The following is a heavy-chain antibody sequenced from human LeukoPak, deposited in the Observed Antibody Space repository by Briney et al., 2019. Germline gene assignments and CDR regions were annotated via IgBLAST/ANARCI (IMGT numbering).Heavy chain of an antibody. J-gene: IGHJ4*02. V-gene: IGHV4-39*01. D-gene: IGHD6-13*01. CDR2: IYYSGST. CDR1: GGSISSSSYY. Sequence: IPSETLSLTCTVSGGSISSSSYYWGWIRQPPGKGLEWIGSIYYSGSTYYNPSLKSRVTISVDTSKNQFSLKLSSVTAADTAVYQCARHGAAAAGQYYFDYWGQGTLVTVSS. CDR3: ARHGAAAAGQYYFDY.